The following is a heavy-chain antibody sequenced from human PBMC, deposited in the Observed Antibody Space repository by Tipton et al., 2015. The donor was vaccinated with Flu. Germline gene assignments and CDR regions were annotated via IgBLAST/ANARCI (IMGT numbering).Heavy chain of an antibody. V-gene: IGHV4-34*01. CDR2: INDSGST. Sequence: TLSLTCAVYGGSFSGYYWSWFRQPPGKGLEWIGEINDSGSTNYKPSLKSRVTISVDTSKNQFSLKLSSVTAADTAVYYRARRRGYFSGGSCYSRRFDPWGQGTLVTVSS. J-gene: IGHJ5*02. D-gene: IGHD2-15*01. CDR3: ARRRGYFSGGSCYSRRFDP. CDR1: GGSFSGYY.